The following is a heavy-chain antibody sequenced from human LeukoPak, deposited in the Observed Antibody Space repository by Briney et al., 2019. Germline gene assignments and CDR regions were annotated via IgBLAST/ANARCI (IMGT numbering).Heavy chain of an antibody. Sequence: GGSLRLSCAASGFTFSAYWMHWVRQAPGKGLVWVSRLNTDGSDTRYADSVQGRFTISRDNPKNTLYLQVNSLRAEDTAVYYCAKKGIAAADSFDYWGQGTLVTVSS. CDR3: AKKGIAAADSFDY. J-gene: IGHJ4*02. CDR2: LNTDGSDT. CDR1: GFTFSAYW. D-gene: IGHD6-13*01. V-gene: IGHV3-74*01.